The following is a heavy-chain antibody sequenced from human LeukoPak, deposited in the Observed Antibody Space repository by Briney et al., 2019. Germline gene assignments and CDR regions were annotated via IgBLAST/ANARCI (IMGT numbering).Heavy chain of an antibody. J-gene: IGHJ4*02. CDR2: FDPEDGKP. Sequence: GASVKVSCKVSGNTLTELSMHWVRQAHGKGLEWMGGFDPEDGKPIYAQKFQGRVTMTEDSSTDTAYMELSSLISEDTAVYYCAAGGIYSLLDYWGQGTLVTVSS. V-gene: IGHV1-24*01. CDR3: AAGGIYSLLDY. D-gene: IGHD1-26*01. CDR1: GNTLTELS.